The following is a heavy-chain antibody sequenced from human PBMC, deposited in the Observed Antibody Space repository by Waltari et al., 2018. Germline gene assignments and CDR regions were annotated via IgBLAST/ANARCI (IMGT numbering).Heavy chain of an antibody. D-gene: IGHD3-22*01. V-gene: IGHV3-72*01. Sequence: EVQLVESGGGLVQPGGSLRLSCAASGFTFSDHYMDWVRQAPGKGPEGVGRTRNKANSYTTEYAASVKGRFTISRDDSKNSLYLQMNSLKTEDTAVYYCARVLDYYDSSGYYYNAFDIWGQGTMVTVSS. J-gene: IGHJ3*02. CDR1: GFTFSDHY. CDR2: TRNKANSYTT. CDR3: ARVLDYYDSSGYYYNAFDI.